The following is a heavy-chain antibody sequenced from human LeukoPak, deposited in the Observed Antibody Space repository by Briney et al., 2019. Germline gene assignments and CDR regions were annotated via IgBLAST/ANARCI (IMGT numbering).Heavy chain of an antibody. CDR3: ARGYYDSSGYYYGFAFDI. J-gene: IGHJ3*02. CDR2: IYHSGST. V-gene: IGHV4-30-2*01. D-gene: IGHD3-22*01. CDR1: GGSISSGGYS. Sequence: SENLSLTCAVSGGSISSGGYSWSWIRQPPGKGLEWIGYIYHSGSTYYNPSLKSRVTISVDRSKNQFSLKLSSVTAADTAVYYCARGYYDSSGYYYGFAFDIWGQGTMVTVSS.